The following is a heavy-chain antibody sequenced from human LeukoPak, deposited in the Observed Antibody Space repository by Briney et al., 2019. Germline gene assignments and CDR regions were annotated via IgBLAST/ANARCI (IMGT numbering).Heavy chain of an antibody. Sequence: SGTLSLTCTASGGSISSYYWSWIRQPPGKGLEWIGYISYSGSTNYNPSLKSRVTISFNTSTNQSSLQPSTVPAADTPAYYYAGGERQLWDEYYFDYWGQGTLVSVSS. CDR3: AGGERQLWDEYYFDY. D-gene: IGHD5-18*01. V-gene: IGHV4-59*01. CDR1: GGSISSYY. CDR2: ISYSGST. J-gene: IGHJ4*02.